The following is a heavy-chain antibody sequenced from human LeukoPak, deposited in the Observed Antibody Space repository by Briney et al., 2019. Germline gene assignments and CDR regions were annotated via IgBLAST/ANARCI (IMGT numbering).Heavy chain of an antibody. V-gene: IGHV3-9*01. CDR1: GFNFDDYA. J-gene: IGHJ4*02. CDR2: IFWDIGTI. CDR3: TKEIKKWLGAFDC. Sequence: GGSLRLSCTGSGFNFDDYAMHWVRQAPGQGLGWVSGIFWDIGTIMYADSVKGRFTVSRDNAKNSLYLQMNSLRSEDTAFYFCTKEIKKWLGAFDCWGQGTLVTVSS. D-gene: IGHD6-19*01.